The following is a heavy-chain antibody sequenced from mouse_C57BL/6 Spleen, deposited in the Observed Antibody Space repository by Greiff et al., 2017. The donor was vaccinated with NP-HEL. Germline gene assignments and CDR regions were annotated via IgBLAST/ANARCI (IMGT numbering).Heavy chain of an antibody. CDR3: VSEFITTVVATGMDY. CDR1: GFSFNTYA. Sequence: EVQLVESGGGLVQPKGSLKLSCAASGFSFNTYAMNWVRQAPGKGLEWVARIRSKSNNYATYYADSVKDRFTISRDDSESMLYLQMNNLKTEDTAMYYCVSEFITTVVATGMDYWGQGTSVTVSS. CDR2: IRSKSNNYAT. V-gene: IGHV10-1*01. J-gene: IGHJ4*01. D-gene: IGHD1-1*01.